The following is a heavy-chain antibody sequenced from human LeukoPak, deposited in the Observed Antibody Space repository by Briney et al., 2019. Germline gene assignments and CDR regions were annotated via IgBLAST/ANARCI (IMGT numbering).Heavy chain of an antibody. D-gene: IGHD3-22*01. Sequence: GGSLRLSCVASGLNVGSNYMTWVRQAPGKGLEWVSIIYSDGTIYHADSVKGRFSISRDRSKSMWYLQMNDLRAEDSALYYCARRGSSGYWDDNWGQGTLVTVSS. V-gene: IGHV3-66*01. CDR2: IYSDGTI. CDR1: GLNVGSNY. CDR3: ARRGSSGYWDDN. J-gene: IGHJ4*02.